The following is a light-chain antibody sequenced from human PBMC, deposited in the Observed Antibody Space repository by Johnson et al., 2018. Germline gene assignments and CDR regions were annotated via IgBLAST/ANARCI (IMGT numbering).Light chain of an antibody. V-gene: IGLV1-51*02. CDR3: GTWDSSLSAGNV. Sequence: QSVLTQPPSVSAAPGQKVTISCSGSSSNIGNNYVSWYQQLPGTAPKLLIYENNKRPSRIPDRFSGSKSGTSATLGITGLQTGDEADYYCGTWDSSLSAGNVFGTGTKVTGL. CDR1: SSNIGNNY. J-gene: IGLJ1*01. CDR2: ENN.